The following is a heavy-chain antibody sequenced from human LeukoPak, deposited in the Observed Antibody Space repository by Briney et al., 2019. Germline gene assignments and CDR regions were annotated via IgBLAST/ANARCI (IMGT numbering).Heavy chain of an antibody. D-gene: IGHD3-16*01. CDR1: GGSISSSSYY. J-gene: IGHJ4*02. CDR3: ARRGLSPPIDY. Sequence: PPETLSLTCTVSGGSISSSSYYWGWIRQPPGKGLEWIGRIYYSGSTYYNPSLKSRVTISVDTSKNQFSLKLSSVTAADTAVYYCARRGLSPPIDYWGQGTLVTVSS. CDR2: IYYSGST. V-gene: IGHV4-39*01.